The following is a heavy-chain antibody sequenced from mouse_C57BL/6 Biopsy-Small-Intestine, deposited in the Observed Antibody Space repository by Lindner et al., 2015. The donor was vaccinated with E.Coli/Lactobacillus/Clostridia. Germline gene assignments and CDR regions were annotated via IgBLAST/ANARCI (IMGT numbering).Heavy chain of an antibody. J-gene: IGHJ2*02. Sequence: VQLQESGAELVKPGASVKMSCKASGYTFTTYPIEWMKQNHGKSLEWIGNFHPYDDDTKYNEKFKGKATLTVERSSTTVYLELSRLTSDDSAVYYCARGRGNYVYYFDYWGQGTSLTVSS. D-gene: IGHD2-1*01. V-gene: IGHV1-47*01. CDR1: GYTFTTYP. CDR2: FHPYDDDT. CDR3: ARGRGNYVYYFDY.